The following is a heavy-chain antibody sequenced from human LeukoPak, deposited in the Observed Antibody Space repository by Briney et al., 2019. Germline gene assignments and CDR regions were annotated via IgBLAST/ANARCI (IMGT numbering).Heavy chain of an antibody. V-gene: IGHV4-34*01. CDR3: ASYSYGGTNFDY. Sequence: SETLSLTCAVSGGSFSGYYWTWIRQSPGKGLEWIGEISSGGNTNENPSPSLKSRVTISVDRSKNQFSLKLSSVTAADTAVYYCASYSYGGTNFDYWGQGTLVTVSS. CDR1: GGSFSGYY. CDR2: ISSGGNT. D-gene: IGHD5-18*01. J-gene: IGHJ4*02.